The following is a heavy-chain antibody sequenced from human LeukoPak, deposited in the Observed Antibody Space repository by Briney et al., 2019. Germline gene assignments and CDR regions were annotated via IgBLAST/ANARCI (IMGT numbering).Heavy chain of an antibody. D-gene: IGHD3-10*02. J-gene: IGHJ6*04. CDR1: GFTLSSYR. Sequence: PGGSLRLSCAASGFTLSSYRMDWVRQAPGKGLEWVSYITRSSSYIYYADSVKGRFTISRDNAKNSLYLQMNSLRAEDTAVYYCAELGITMIGGVWGKGTTVTISS. V-gene: IGHV3-21*01. CDR3: AELGITMIGGV. CDR2: ITRSSSYI.